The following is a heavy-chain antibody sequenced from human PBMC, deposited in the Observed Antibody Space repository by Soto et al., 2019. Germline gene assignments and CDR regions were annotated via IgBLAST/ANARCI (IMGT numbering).Heavy chain of an antibody. Sequence: QVPLVQSGAEVKKPGSSVKVSCKASGGTFSSYAISWVRQAPGQGLEWMGGIIPNFGTANYAQKFQGRVTITADESTSTAYMELSSLRSEDTAVYYCARDHLPYYYDSSGYDAFDIWGQGTMVTVSS. CDR3: ARDHLPYYYDSSGYDAFDI. D-gene: IGHD3-22*01. J-gene: IGHJ3*02. CDR2: IIPNFGTA. CDR1: GGTFSSYA. V-gene: IGHV1-69*01.